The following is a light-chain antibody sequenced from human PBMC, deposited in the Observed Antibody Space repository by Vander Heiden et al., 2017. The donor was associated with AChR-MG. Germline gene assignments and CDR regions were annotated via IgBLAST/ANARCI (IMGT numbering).Light chain of an antibody. CDR3: QQYNSYLLT. Sequence: DIQMTQSPSTLSASVGDRVTITCRASQSISSWLAWYQQKPGKAPKLLIYKASSLESGVPSRFSGSGSGTEFTLTINSLQPDDFATYYCQQYNSYLLTVGGGTKVEI. CDR1: QSISSW. J-gene: IGKJ4*01. V-gene: IGKV1-5*03. CDR2: KAS.